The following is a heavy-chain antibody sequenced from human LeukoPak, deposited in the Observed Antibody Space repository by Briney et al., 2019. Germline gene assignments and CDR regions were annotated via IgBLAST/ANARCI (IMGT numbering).Heavy chain of an antibody. CDR2: IHHSGST. CDR1: DYSISTGYY. V-gene: IGHV4-38-2*01. Sequence: SETLSLTCAVSDYSISTGYYWGWVRQPPGKGLEWIGSIHHSGSTYYNPSLKSRVTISVDTSKNQFSLKLSFVTAADTAVYYCARCELGNGFDYWGQGALVTVSS. D-gene: IGHD1-1*01. CDR3: ARCELGNGFDY. J-gene: IGHJ4*02.